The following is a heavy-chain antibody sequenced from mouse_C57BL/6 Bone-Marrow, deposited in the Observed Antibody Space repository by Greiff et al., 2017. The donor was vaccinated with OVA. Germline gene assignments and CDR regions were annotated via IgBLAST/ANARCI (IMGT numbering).Heavy chain of an antibody. CDR1: GFTFSSYG. D-gene: IGHD4-1*01. V-gene: IGHV5-6*01. CDR2: ISSGGSYT. J-gene: IGHJ3*01. Sequence: EVQGVESGGDLVKPGGSLKLSCAASGFTFSSYGMSWVRQTPDKRLEWVATISSGGSYTYYPDSVKGRFTISRDNAKNTLYLQMSRLKSEDTAMYDCERNGINWSWFAYWGQGTLVTVSA. CDR3: ERNGINWSWFAY.